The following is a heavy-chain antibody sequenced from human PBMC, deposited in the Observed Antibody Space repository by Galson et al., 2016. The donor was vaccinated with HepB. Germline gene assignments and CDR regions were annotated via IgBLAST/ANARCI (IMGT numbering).Heavy chain of an antibody. V-gene: IGHV5-51*01. CDR3: ARRSSDAFDI. Sequence: QSGADVTKPGESLKISCAGSGYSFTRYWIGWVRQMPGKVLEWMGTIYPGDSDTRYSPSSQGQVTISADKSISAAYLQWNSLKASDTAIYYCARRSSDAFDIWGQGTMVTVAS. CDR1: GYSFTRYW. CDR2: IYPGDSDT. D-gene: IGHD3-10*01. J-gene: IGHJ3*02.